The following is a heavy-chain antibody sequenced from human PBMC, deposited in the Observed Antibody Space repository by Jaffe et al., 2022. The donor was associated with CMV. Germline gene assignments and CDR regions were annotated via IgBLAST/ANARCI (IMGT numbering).Heavy chain of an antibody. CDR3: ATELVFWGYSARGADAFDI. Sequence: EVQLVESGGGLVQPGGSLRLSCAASGFTFSSYWMSWVRQAPGKGLEWVANIKQDGSEKYYVDSVKGRFTISRDNAKNSLYLQMNSLRAEDTAVYYCATELVFWGYSARGADAFDIWGQGTMVTVSS. CDR2: IKQDGSEK. CDR1: GFTFSSYW. J-gene: IGHJ3*02. V-gene: IGHV3-7*03. D-gene: IGHD6-13*01.